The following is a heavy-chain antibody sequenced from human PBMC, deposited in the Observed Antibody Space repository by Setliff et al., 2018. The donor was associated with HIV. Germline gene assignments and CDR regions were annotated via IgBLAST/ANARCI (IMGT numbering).Heavy chain of an antibody. J-gene: IGHJ3*02. CDR1: GGSINYYY. CDR2: IGYSGST. D-gene: IGHD1-26*01. V-gene: IGHV4-59*01. CDR3: ARWGENSGRPDWRAFDI. Sequence: SETLSLTCTVSGGSINYYYWNWIRQSPGKGLEWIGFIGYSGSTSYNPSLNSRVTISVDTSKNQFSLKLSSVSTADTAVYYCARWGENSGRPDWRAFDIWGQGTMVTV.